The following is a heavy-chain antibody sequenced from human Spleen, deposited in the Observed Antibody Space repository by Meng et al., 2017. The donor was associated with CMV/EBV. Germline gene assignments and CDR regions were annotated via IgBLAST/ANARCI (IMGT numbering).Heavy chain of an antibody. J-gene: IGHJ4*02. V-gene: IGHV3-23*01. CDR1: GFTFKSYA. CDR2: ISDSGDSP. CDR3: AKGRCNTGSCHIDY. D-gene: IGHD2-2*02. Sequence: ETLSLTCTASGFTFKSYAMTWVRQAPGKGLEWISLISDSGDSPYYADSVKGRFTISRDNSKNTLHLQMNNLRADDTAVYFCAKGRCNTGSCHIDYWGQGTLVTVSS.